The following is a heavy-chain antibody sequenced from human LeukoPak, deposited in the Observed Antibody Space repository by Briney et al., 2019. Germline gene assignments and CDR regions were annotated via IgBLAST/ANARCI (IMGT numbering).Heavy chain of an antibody. V-gene: IGHV3-66*01. CDR3: ARFKVAALDY. CDR2: IYSGGDT. J-gene: IGHJ4*02. Sequence: GGSLRLSCAASGFTVSSNYMSWVRQAPGKGLEWVSVIYSGGDTYYADSVKGRFTISRDNSKNTLYLQMNSLRAEDTAVYYCARFKVAALDYWGQGTLVTVSS. CDR1: GFTVSSNY. D-gene: IGHD6-19*01.